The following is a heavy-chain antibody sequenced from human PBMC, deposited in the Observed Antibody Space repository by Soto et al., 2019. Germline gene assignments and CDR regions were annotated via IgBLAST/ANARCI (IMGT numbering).Heavy chain of an antibody. CDR3: ARESGGATATLDYYYFYMHV. CDR1: GDTFTDYY. V-gene: IGHV1-2*04. D-gene: IGHD5-12*01. CDR2: INPNSGVT. J-gene: IGHJ6*03. Sequence: QVQLVQSGAEVKKPGASVTVSCRSSGDTFTDYYIHWVRQAPGQGLEWMGWINPNSGVTKYAQKFQGWVSMTSDTSIRTVYMQLSRLRSDDTAVYYCARESGGATATLDYYYFYMHVWGTGTTVTVSS.